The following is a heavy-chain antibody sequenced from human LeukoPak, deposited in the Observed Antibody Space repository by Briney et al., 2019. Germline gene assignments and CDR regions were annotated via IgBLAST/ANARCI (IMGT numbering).Heavy chain of an antibody. CDR2: INPSGGST. CDR3: ASSLLWFGEFDY. D-gene: IGHD3-10*01. Sequence: ASVKVSCKASGYTFTSYYMHWVRQAPGQGLEWMGIINPSGGSTSYAQKFQGRVTMTRDTSTSTVYMEPSSLRSEDTAVYYCASSLLWFGEFDYWGQGTLVTVSS. V-gene: IGHV1-46*01. J-gene: IGHJ4*02. CDR1: GYTFTSYY.